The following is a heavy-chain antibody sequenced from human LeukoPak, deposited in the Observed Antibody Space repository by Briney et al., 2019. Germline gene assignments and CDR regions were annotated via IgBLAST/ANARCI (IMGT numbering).Heavy chain of an antibody. Sequence: GGSLRLSCAASGFTFSSYAMSWVRQAPGKGLEWVPAISGSGGSTYYADSVKVRFTISRDNSKNTLYLQMNSLRAGDTAVYYCAKSGLLLHRDAFDIWGRGTMVTVSS. J-gene: IGHJ3*02. CDR2: ISGSGGST. D-gene: IGHD3-22*01. CDR3: AKSGLLLHRDAFDI. CDR1: GFTFSSYA. V-gene: IGHV3-23*01.